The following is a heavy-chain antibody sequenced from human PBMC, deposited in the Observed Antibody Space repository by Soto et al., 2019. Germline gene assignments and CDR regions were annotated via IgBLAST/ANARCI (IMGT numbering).Heavy chain of an antibody. V-gene: IGHV3-23*01. CDR3: AKQSETSTFDY. D-gene: IGHD3-3*01. CDR2: MSGSGGRT. J-gene: IGHJ4*02. Sequence: GGSLRLSCTASGFTFNSYAMHWVRQAPGKGLEWVSSMSGSGGRTSYADPVKGRFTISRDTSKNTVYLQMNSLGVEDTAVYHCAKQSETSTFDYWGPGTLVTVSS. CDR1: GFTFNSYA.